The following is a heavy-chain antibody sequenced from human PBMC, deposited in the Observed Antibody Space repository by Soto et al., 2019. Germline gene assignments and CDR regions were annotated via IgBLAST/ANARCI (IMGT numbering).Heavy chain of an antibody. D-gene: IGHD6-6*01. CDR1: GFIFGDYA. J-gene: IGHJ4*02. V-gene: IGHV3-49*04. CDR3: TRAPDKYRSSSLLGD. Sequence: EVRLVESGGALVQPGRSLRLSCTSSGFIFGDYAMSWVRQAPGKGLEWVGFIRSEDYGGTTEYGASVKGRFTISRDDSKRVGYLQMNSLKTEETAVYFCTRAPDKYRSSSLLGDWGPGTLVTVSS. CDR2: IRSEDYGGTT.